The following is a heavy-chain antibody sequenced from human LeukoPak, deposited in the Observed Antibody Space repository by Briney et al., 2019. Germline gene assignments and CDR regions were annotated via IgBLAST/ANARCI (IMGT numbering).Heavy chain of an antibody. Sequence: ASVKVSCKASGYTFSSNYMHWVRQAPGQGLEWMGIINPSGGSTNYAQKFQGRVTITRDTSTSTVYMELSSLRSEDTAVYYCAREGPEMATMSDYWGQGTLVTVSS. D-gene: IGHD5-24*01. CDR3: AREGPEMATMSDY. CDR2: INPSGGST. V-gene: IGHV1-46*01. CDR1: GYTFSSNY. J-gene: IGHJ4*02.